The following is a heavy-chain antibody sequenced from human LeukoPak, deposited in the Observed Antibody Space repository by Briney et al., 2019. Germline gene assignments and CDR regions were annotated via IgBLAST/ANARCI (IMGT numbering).Heavy chain of an antibody. J-gene: IGHJ4*02. V-gene: IGHV4-34*01. D-gene: IGHD3-3*01. CDR1: GGSFSGYY. CDR2: INHSGST. Sequence: PSETLSLTCAVHGGSFSGYYWSWIRQPPGKGLEWIGEINHSGSTNYNPSLKSRVTISVDTSKNQFSLKLSSVTAADTAVYYCARGRTMYYDFWSGYSCDYWGQGTLVTVSS. CDR3: ARGRTMYYDFWSGYSCDY.